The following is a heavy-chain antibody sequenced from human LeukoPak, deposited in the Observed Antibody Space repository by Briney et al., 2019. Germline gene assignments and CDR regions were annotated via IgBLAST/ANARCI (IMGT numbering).Heavy chain of an antibody. D-gene: IGHD3-10*01. J-gene: IGHJ4*02. Sequence: GGSLRLSCAASGFTFSNAWMSWVRQAPGKGLEWVSAIGGSSDFTYYAEYVKGRFTTSRDNSKETLYLQMNSLRAEDTAVYYCAKADRGWGVISKDWGQGTLVTVSS. V-gene: IGHV3-23*01. CDR1: GFTFSNAW. CDR2: IGGSSDFT. CDR3: AKADRGWGVISKD.